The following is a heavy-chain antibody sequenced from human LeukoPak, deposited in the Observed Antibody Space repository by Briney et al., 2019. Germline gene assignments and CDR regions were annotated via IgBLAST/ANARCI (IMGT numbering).Heavy chain of an antibody. CDR3: ARDAQRGFDYSNSLEY. Sequence: GRSLRLSCAASGFIYSHYGMHWVRQAPGNGLEWVAVIWSDGSNRFYAGSVKGRFTISRDNSQNTLFLQMNSLRAEDTAMYYCARDAQRGFDYSNSLEYWGHGTLVTVSS. J-gene: IGHJ4*01. CDR2: IWSDGSNR. D-gene: IGHD4-11*01. CDR1: GFIYSHYG. V-gene: IGHV3-33*01.